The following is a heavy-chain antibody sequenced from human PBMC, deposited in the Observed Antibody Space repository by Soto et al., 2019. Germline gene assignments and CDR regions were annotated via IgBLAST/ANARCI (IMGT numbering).Heavy chain of an antibody. J-gene: IGHJ6*02. CDR3: ARPSYAHNWEFHYGMQV. CDR1: GGSFSGYY. V-gene: IGHV4-34*01. CDR2: INQSGNT. D-gene: IGHD2-2*01. Sequence: SETLSLTCAVSGGSFSGYYWTWIRQIPGKGLEWIGEINQSGNTKYNPSLMSRVTMSVDTSRNQFSLKLRSVTAADTAVYYCARPSYAHNWEFHYGMQVWGQGTSVTVSS.